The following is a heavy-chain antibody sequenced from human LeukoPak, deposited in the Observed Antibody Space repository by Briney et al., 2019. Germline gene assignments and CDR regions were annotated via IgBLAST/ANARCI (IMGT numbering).Heavy chain of an antibody. D-gene: IGHD6-25*01. J-gene: IGHJ6*02. Sequence: SETLSLTCTVSGGSISSYYWSWIRQPPGKGLEWIGYIYYSGSTNYNPSLKSRVTTSVDTSKNQFSLKLSSVTAADTAVYYCARDRREQRRIYYGMDVWGQGTTVTVSS. CDR2: IYYSGST. CDR1: GGSISSYY. CDR3: ARDRREQRRIYYGMDV. V-gene: IGHV4-59*01.